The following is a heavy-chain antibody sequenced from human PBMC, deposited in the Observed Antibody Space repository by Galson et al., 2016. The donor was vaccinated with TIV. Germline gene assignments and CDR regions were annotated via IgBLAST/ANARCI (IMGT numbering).Heavy chain of an antibody. CDR1: GFTFSTFA. Sequence: SLRLSCAASGFTFSTFAMNWVRQAPGKGLEWVSVISGSGGTTYYADSVKGRFTVSRDNSKNTLYVQMNSLRAEDTAVYYCAKGYEGFNYAFDIWGRGTMVTVSS. V-gene: IGHV3-23*01. D-gene: IGHD5-18*01. J-gene: IGHJ3*02. CDR2: ISGSGGTT. CDR3: AKGYEGFNYAFDI.